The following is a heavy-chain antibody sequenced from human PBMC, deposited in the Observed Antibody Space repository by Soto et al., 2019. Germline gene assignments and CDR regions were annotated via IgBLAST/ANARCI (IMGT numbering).Heavy chain of an antibody. CDR1: GFPFSSYF. D-gene: IGHD3-22*01. V-gene: IGHV3-30*18. J-gene: IGHJ4*02. Sequence: GGSLSLSCAASGFPFSSYFMHWVRQAPGKGLEWVAVISYDGSNKYYADSVKGRFTISRDNSKNTLYLQMNSLRAEDTAVYYCAKELDRTDGYYYDSSGSLNYWGQGTLVTVSS. CDR2: ISYDGSNK. CDR3: AKELDRTDGYYYDSSGSLNY.